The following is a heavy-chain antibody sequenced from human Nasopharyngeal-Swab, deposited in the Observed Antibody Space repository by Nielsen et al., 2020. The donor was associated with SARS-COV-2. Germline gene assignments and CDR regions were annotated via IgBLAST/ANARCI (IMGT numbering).Heavy chain of an antibody. Sequence: GESLKISCAASGFTFSSYSMNWVRQAPGKGLEWVSYISSSSTIYYADSVKGRFTISRDNAKNSLYLQMNSLRAEDTAVYYCARSMVRGVKGPFDPWGQGTLVTVSS. D-gene: IGHD3-10*01. CDR2: ISSSSTI. CDR1: GFTFSSYS. V-gene: IGHV3-48*01. CDR3: ARSMVRGVKGPFDP. J-gene: IGHJ5*02.